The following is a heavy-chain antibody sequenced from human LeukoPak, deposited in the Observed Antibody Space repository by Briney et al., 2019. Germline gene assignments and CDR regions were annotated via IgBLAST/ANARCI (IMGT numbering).Heavy chain of an antibody. CDR1: GYTFTNYG. V-gene: IGHV1-18*01. Sequence: ASVKVSCKTSGYTFTNYGISWLRQAPGQGLEWMGWSSAYNGNTNYAPKFQDRVTLTTDRSTSTAYMDLSSLRSDDTAVYYCTRAKDIVVVPAAMLFDYWGQGTLVTVSS. CDR2: SSAYNGNT. J-gene: IGHJ4*02. CDR3: TRAKDIVVVPAAMLFDY. D-gene: IGHD2-2*01.